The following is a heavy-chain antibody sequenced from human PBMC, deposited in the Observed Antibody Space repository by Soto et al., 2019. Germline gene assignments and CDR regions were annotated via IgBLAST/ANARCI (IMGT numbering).Heavy chain of an antibody. J-gene: IGHJ6*02. CDR3: ATYRIQLWRTDYYYGMDV. V-gene: IGHV3-23*01. Sequence: HPGGSLRLSCAASGFTFSSYAMSWVRQAPGKGLEWVSAISGSGGSTYYADSVKGRFTISRDNSKNTLYLQMNSLRAEDTAVYYCATYRIQLWRTDYYYGMDVWGQGTTVTVSS. CDR2: ISGSGGST. CDR1: GFTFSSYA. D-gene: IGHD5-18*01.